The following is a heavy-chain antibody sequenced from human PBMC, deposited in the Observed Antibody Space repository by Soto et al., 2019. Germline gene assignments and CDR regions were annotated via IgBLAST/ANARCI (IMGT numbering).Heavy chain of an antibody. CDR3: ARDPELHGLDY. CDR2: ISYSGNT. Sequence: QVQLQESGPGLVKPSETLSLTCTVSGASIISYYWSWIRQPPGKGLEWIGYISYSGNTNYNPSLKSRVNMSVDTSKNQFSLKLSSVTAADTAVYYCARDPELHGLDYWGQGTLVTVSS. D-gene: IGHD2-21*01. J-gene: IGHJ4*02. V-gene: IGHV4-59*01. CDR1: GASIISYY.